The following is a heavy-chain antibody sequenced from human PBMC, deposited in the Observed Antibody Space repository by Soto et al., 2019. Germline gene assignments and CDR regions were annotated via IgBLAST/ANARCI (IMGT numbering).Heavy chain of an antibody. V-gene: IGHV4-39*01. CDR3: ARARSASGSLYFDY. Sequence: SETLSLTCTFSGGSISSSSYYWGWIRQPPGKGLEWIGSIYYSGSTYYNPSLKSRVTISVDTSKNQFSLKLSSVTATDTAVYYCARARSASGSLYFDYWGQGTLVTVSS. D-gene: IGHD3-10*01. CDR1: GGSISSSSYY. J-gene: IGHJ4*02. CDR2: IYYSGST.